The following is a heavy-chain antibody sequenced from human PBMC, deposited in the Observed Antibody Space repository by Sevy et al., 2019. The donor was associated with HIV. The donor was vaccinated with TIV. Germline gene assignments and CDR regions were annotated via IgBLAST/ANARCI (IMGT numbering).Heavy chain of an antibody. Sequence: GGSLRLSCVACGFSFSNAWMTWVRQAPGKGLEWVGRIKSKSDGGTIEYAAAVKGRFTISRDDSKTTLYMQMNSLKTEDTAVYYCTTNIVGEKEYYYGMDVWGQGTTVTVSS. CDR2: IKSKSDGGTI. V-gene: IGHV3-15*01. CDR1: GFSFSNAW. CDR3: TTNIVGEKEYYYGMDV. D-gene: IGHD2-21*01. J-gene: IGHJ6*02.